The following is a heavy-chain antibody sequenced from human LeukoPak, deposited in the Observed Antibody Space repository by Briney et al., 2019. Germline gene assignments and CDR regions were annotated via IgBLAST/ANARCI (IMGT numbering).Heavy chain of an antibody. Sequence: LSLTCAVYGGSFSGYYWSWIRQAPGKGLEWVSYISSSGSTIYYADSVKGRFTISRDNAKNSLYLQMNSLRAEDTAVYYCARDRGVVTAINDAFDIWGQGTMVTVSS. CDR2: ISSSGSTI. J-gene: IGHJ3*02. CDR3: ARDRGVVTAINDAFDI. V-gene: IGHV3-11*01. CDR1: GGSFSGYY. D-gene: IGHD2-21*02.